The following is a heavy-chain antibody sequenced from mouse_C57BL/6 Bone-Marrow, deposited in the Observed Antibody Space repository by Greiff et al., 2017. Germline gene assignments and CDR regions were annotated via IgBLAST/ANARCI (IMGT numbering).Heavy chain of an antibody. CDR3: ARSANYYGSSLVFDY. Sequence: QVQLQQSGAELMKPGASVKLSCKATGYTFTGYWIEWVKQRPGHGLEWIGEILPGSGSTNYNEKFKGKATFTADTSSTPAYMQLSSLTTEDSAIYYCARSANYYGSSLVFDYWGQGTTLTVSS. D-gene: IGHD1-1*01. V-gene: IGHV1-9*01. CDR2: ILPGSGST. CDR1: GYTFTGYW. J-gene: IGHJ2*01.